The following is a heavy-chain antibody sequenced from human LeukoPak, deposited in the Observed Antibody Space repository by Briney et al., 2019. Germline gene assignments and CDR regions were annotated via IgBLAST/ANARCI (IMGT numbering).Heavy chain of an antibody. Sequence: SSETLSLTCAVYGGSFSGYYWSWIRQPPGKGLEWIGEINHSGSTNYNPSLKSRVTISVDTSKNQFSLKLSSVTAADTAVYYCARHGDAVADNWGQGTLVTVSS. J-gene: IGHJ4*02. CDR2: INHSGST. CDR1: GGSFSGYY. D-gene: IGHD6-19*01. V-gene: IGHV4-34*01. CDR3: ARHGDAVADN.